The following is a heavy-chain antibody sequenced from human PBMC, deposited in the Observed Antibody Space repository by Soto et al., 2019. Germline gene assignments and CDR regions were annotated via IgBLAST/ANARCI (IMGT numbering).Heavy chain of an antibody. Sequence: QLQLQESGPGLVKPSETLSLTCTVSGGSISSSSYYWGWIRQPPGKGLEWIGSIYYSGSTYYNPSLKGRVTISVDTSKNQFSLKLSSVTAADTAVYYCARHSWAGTSPTQYYFDYWGQGTLVTVSS. V-gene: IGHV4-39*01. J-gene: IGHJ4*02. CDR2: IYYSGST. D-gene: IGHD6-19*01. CDR1: GGSISSSSYY. CDR3: ARHSWAGTSPTQYYFDY.